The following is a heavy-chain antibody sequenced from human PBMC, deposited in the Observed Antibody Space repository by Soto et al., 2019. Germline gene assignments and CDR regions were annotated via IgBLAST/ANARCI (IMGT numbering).Heavy chain of an antibody. CDR3: ARDGTHYDSRAYNCLC. Sequence: QVQLVQSGAEVKKPGSSVKVSCKASGGTFSSYTITWVRQAPGQGLEWMGGITPMFGTPNYAQTFRCRVTITADESTITAYMELYNLRSKDTAMYFCARDGTHYDSRAYNCLCWGQGTLVTGSS. CDR1: GGTFSSYT. D-gene: IGHD3-22*01. CDR2: ITPMFGTP. V-gene: IGHV1-69*01. J-gene: IGHJ4*02.